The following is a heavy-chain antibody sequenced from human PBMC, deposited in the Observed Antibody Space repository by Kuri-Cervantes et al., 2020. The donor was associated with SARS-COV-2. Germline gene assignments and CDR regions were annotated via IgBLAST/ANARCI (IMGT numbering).Heavy chain of an antibody. V-gene: IGHV3-66*02. CDR1: GFTVSSNY. Sequence: GGSLRLSCAASGFTVSSNYMSWVRQAPGKGLEWVSVIYSGGSTYYADSVKGRLTISRDNSRNIVYLQMNSLRPEDTALYYCTREAYDYNMGFDSWGQGTLVTVSS. CDR2: IYSGGST. D-gene: IGHD4-11*01. CDR3: TREAYDYNMGFDS. J-gene: IGHJ4*02.